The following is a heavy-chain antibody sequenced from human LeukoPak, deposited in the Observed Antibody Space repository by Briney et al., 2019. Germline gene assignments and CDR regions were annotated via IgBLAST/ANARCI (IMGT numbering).Heavy chain of an antibody. Sequence: GGSLRLSCAASGFTFSSYGMHWVRQAPGKGLEWVTVISDDGSRKYFADSVKGRFTISRDNSENTLYLQMNSLRADDTAVYFCAKDFLGYTGGPFDYWGQGTLVSVSS. V-gene: IGHV3-30*18. CDR3: AKDFLGYTGGPFDY. J-gene: IGHJ4*02. CDR2: ISDDGSRK. D-gene: IGHD6-19*01. CDR1: GFTFSSYG.